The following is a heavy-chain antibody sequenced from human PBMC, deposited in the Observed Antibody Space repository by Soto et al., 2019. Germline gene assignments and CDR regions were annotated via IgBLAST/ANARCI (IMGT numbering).Heavy chain of an antibody. CDR3: AGVDLAVAGMCFDY. D-gene: IGHD6-19*01. CDR1: GGTFSSYT. J-gene: IGHJ4*02. CDR2: IIPILGIA. V-gene: IGHV1-69*02. Sequence: QVQLVQSGAEVKKPGSSVKVSCKASGGTFSSYTISWVRQAPGQGLEWMGRIIPILGIANYAQKFQGRVTITADKSTSTAYMELSSLRSEDTAVYYCAGVDLAVAGMCFDYWGQGTLVTVSS.